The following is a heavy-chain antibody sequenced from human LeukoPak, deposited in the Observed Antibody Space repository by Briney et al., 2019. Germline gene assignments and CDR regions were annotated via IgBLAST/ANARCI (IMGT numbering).Heavy chain of an antibody. V-gene: IGHV3-48*03. D-gene: IGHD3-10*01. CDR2: ISSSGSTI. J-gene: IGHJ4*02. Sequence: PGGSLRLSYAASGVTFSSYEMTWVRQAPGRGLEWVSYISSSGSTIYYADSVKGRFTISRDNAKNSLYLQMNSLRAEDTAVYYCAREAVVRGVFDYWGQGTLVTVSS. CDR3: AREAVVRGVFDY. CDR1: GVTFSSYE.